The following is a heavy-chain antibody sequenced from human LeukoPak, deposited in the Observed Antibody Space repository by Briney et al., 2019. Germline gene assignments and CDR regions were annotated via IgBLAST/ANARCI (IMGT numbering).Heavy chain of an antibody. CDR3: ARDYSGYDRETLGY. V-gene: IGHV4-38-2*02. CDR1: GYSISSGYY. CDR2: IYHSGST. D-gene: IGHD5-12*01. Sequence: SETLSLTCTVSGYSISSGYYWGWIRQPPGKGLEWIGSIYHSGSTYYNPSLKSRVTISVDTSKDQFSLKLSSVTAADTAVYYCARDYSGYDRETLGYWGQGTLVTVSS. J-gene: IGHJ4*02.